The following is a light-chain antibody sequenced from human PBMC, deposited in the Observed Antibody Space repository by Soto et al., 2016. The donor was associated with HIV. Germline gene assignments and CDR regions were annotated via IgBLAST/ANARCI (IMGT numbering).Light chain of an antibody. CDR1: NIGEKS. V-gene: IGLV3-21*02. Sequence: SYVLTQPPSVSVAPGSTATITCEGNNIGEKSVHWYQQKTGQAPVLVVFDDSGRPSGTPERISGSNSGNTATLTVVGVEVGDEADYFCQVWDTYNDHPFGGGTKLTVL. CDR3: QVWDTYNDHP. J-gene: IGLJ3*02. CDR2: DDS.